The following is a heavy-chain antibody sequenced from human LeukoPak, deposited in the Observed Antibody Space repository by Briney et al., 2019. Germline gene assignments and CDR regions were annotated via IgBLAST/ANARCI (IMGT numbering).Heavy chain of an antibody. CDR3: ATLAGYSSRLARY. D-gene: IGHD6-19*01. J-gene: IGHJ4*02. V-gene: IGHV3-23*01. CDR1: GFTFSSYA. CDR2: ISGSGGST. Sequence: PGGSLRLSCAASGFTFSSYAMSWVRQAPGKGLEWVSAISGSGGSTYYADSVKGRFTISRDNSKNTLYLQMNSLRPEDTAVYYCATLAGYSSRLARYWGQGTLVTVSS.